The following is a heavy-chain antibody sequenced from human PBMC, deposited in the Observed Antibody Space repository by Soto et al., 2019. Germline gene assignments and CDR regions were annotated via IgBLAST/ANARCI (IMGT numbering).Heavy chain of an antibody. CDR1: GFTLRTYT. Sequence: GGSLRLSCAASGFTLRTYTMNWVRQAPGKGLEWVSSISISSSDRYYADSVRGRFTISRDNAKNALYLQMNSLRADDTAVYFCVRGMNPLFGGQGTLVTVSS. V-gene: IGHV3-21*06. CDR3: VRGMNPLF. J-gene: IGHJ4*01. CDR2: ISISSSDR.